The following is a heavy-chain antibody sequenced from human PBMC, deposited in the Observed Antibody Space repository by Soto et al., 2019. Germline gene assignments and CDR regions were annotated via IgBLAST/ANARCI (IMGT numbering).Heavy chain of an antibody. Sequence: GESLKISCKVSGYIFTSYCIAWVRQIPGKGLEWMGILYPRDSETRYSPAFQRHDTNSAHTSIRTAHLPWTSLKASHTAIYYCARHLSPSRDFGRLSHAFDIWGQGTVVTVSS. V-gene: IGHV5-51*01. J-gene: IGHJ3*02. CDR2: LYPRDSET. CDR1: GYIFTSYC. D-gene: IGHD3-9*01. CDR3: ARHLSPSRDFGRLSHAFDI.